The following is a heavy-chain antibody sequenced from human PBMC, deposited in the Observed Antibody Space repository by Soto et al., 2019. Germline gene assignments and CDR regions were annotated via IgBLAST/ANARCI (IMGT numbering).Heavy chain of an antibody. J-gene: IGHJ6*02. V-gene: IGHV3-30*18. D-gene: IGHD1-26*01. CDR2: ISYDGRNK. CDR3: AKDWRWEQQIYGMNV. Sequence: GGSLRLSCVASDFSFRNYGMHWVRQAPGKGLEWVADISYDGRNKYYAESVKGRFTISRDNSKNTLYLQMNSLRTEDTAVYYCAKDWRWEQQIYGMNVWGQGTTVTVS. CDR1: DFSFRNYG.